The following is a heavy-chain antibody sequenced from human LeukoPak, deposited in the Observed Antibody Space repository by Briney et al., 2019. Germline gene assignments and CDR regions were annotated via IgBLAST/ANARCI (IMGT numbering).Heavy chain of an antibody. D-gene: IGHD1-20*01. CDR3: AKDRGNWNPVYWFDY. V-gene: IGHV3-30*02. CDR1: GFTFSSYG. Sequence: HPGGSLRLSCAASGFTFSSYGMHWVRQAPGKGLEWVAVIWYDGSNKYYADSVKGRFTISRDNSKNTLYLQMNSLRAEDTAIYYCAKDRGNWNPVYWFDYWGQGTLVTVSS. CDR2: IWYDGSNK. J-gene: IGHJ4*02.